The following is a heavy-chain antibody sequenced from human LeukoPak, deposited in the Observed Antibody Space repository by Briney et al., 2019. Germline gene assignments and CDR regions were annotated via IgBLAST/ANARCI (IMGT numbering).Heavy chain of an antibody. V-gene: IGHV1-69*13. Sequence: SVKVSCKASGGTFSSYGISWVRQAPGQGLEWMGGIIPIFGTTNCAQKFQGRVTITADESTSTAYMELSSLRSEDTAVYYCARGGPSRPLDYWGQGTLVTVSS. D-gene: IGHD3-16*01. CDR3: ARGGPSRPLDY. J-gene: IGHJ4*02. CDR2: IIPIFGTT. CDR1: GGTFSSYG.